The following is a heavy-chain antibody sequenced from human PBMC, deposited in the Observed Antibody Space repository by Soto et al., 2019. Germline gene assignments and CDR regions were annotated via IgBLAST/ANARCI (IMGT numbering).Heavy chain of an antibody. V-gene: IGHV3-30-3*01. CDR2: ISYDGSNK. CDR3: ARDKSPYSSGWHNRHFDY. CDR1: GFTFSSYA. J-gene: IGHJ4*02. Sequence: QVQLVESGGGVVQPGRSLRLSCAASGFTFSSYATHWVRQAPGKGLEWVAVISYDGSNKYYADSVKGRFTISRDNFKNTLYLQMNSLRAEDTAVYYCARDKSPYSSGWHNRHFDYWGQGTLVTVSS. D-gene: IGHD6-19*01.